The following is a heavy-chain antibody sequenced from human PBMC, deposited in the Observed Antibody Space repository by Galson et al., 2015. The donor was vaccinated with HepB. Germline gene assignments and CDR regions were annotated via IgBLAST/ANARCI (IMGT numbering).Heavy chain of an antibody. V-gene: IGHV1-69*10. J-gene: IGHJ3*01. CDR1: GGTFSTYA. D-gene: IGHD3-10*01. Sequence: SVKVSCKASGGTFSTYAISWVRQAPGQGLVWLGRIIPLLGTTHSDPRFPGRVTIVADRSTATTFLELSGLRSDETAVYFCAKSRWFNFVTLFRGVIPDVFDVWGQGTSVAVSS. CDR3: AKSRWFNFVTLFRGVIPDVFDV. CDR2: IIPLLGTT.